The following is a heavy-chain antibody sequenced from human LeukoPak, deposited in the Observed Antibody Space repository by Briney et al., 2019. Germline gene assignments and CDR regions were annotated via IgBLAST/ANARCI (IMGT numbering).Heavy chain of an antibody. CDR3: AIDYYGSGSYLDY. CDR2: IYPGDSDT. V-gene: IGHV5-51*01. J-gene: IGHJ4*02. CDR1: GYPFTSYW. D-gene: IGHD3-10*01. Sequence: GAPRQISCKGTGYPFTSYWIGGVRKLPGKGLEGMGIIYPGDSDTRYSPSFQGQVTISAHKSISTAYLQWSSLKASDTAMYYCAIDYYGSGSYLDYWGQGTLVTVSS.